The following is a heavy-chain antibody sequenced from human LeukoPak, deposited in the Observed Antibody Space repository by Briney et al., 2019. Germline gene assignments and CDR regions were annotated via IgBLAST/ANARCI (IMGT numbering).Heavy chain of an antibody. CDR3: ARVRTDIVVVVAATD. V-gene: IGHV1-18*04. D-gene: IGHD2-15*01. CDR1: GYTFTSYG. Sequence: ASVKVSCKASGYTFTSYGISWVRQAPGQGPEWMGWISAYNGNTNYAQKLQGRVTMTTDTSTSTAYMELRSLRSDDTAVYYCARVRTDIVVVVAATDWGQGTLVTVSS. CDR2: ISAYNGNT. J-gene: IGHJ4*02.